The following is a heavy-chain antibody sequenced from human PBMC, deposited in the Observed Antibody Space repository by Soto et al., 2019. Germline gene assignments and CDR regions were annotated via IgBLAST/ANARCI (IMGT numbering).Heavy chain of an antibody. V-gene: IGHV3-15*01. CDR3: TTMYCSGGSCYSVGRNY. Sequence: EVQLVESGGGLVKPGGSLRLSCAASGFTFSNAWMSWVRQAPGKGLEWVGRIKSQTDGGTTDYAAPVKGRFNISRDDSKNTLYLQMNSLKTEDKAVYYCTTMYCSGGSCYSVGRNYWGQGTLVTVSS. CDR1: GFTFSNAW. CDR2: IKSQTDGGTT. J-gene: IGHJ4*02. D-gene: IGHD2-15*01.